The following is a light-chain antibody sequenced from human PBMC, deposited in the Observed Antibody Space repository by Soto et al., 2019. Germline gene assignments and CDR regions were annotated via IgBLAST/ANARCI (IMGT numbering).Light chain of an antibody. CDR2: GAS. CDR1: QSVSSSY. CDR3: QQYGSSPPIT. J-gene: IGKJ5*01. V-gene: IGKV3-20*01. Sequence: EIVLTQSPGTLSLSPGERATVSCRASQSVSSSYLAWYQQKPGQAPRLLIYGASSRATGIPDRFSGSGSGTDFTLPISRLEPEDFAVYYCQQYGSSPPITFGQGTRLEIK.